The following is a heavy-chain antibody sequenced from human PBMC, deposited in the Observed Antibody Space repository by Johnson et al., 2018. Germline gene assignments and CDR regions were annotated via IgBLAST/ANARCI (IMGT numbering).Heavy chain of an antibody. CDR1: GFTFGDYG. V-gene: IGHV3-49*03. D-gene: IGHD7-27*01. J-gene: IGHJ6*03. CDR3: AGDPSLGRRWYYYMDV. Sequence: VQLVESGGGLVQPGRSLRLSCTTYGFTFGDYGMNWFRRAPGKGLEWVGFIRSKSHHETTQSAASVRGKFTVSTDDSKSIAYLQMSNRRAEDTAVYYCAGDPSLGRRWYYYMDVWGKGTTVTVSS. CDR2: IRSKSHHETT.